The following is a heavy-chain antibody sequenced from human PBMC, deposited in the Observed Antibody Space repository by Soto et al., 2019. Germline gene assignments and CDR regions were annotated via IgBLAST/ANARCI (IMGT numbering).Heavy chain of an antibody. V-gene: IGHV3-23*01. CDR3: AKGTSWGRFDY. J-gene: IGHJ4*02. D-gene: IGHD2-2*01. CDR2: VSGRGSSS. CDR1: GFTFSTYA. Sequence: ESGGGLVQPGGSLRLSCAVSGFTFSTYAMTWVRQAPGKGLNWVAMVSGRGSSSYYADSVKGRFTISRDNSKNTLYLQMDSLRAEDTGIYYCAKGTSWGRFDYWGQGTLVTVSS.